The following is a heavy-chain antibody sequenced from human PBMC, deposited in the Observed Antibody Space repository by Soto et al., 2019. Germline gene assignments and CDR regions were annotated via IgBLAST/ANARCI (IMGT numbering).Heavy chain of an antibody. Sequence: SVKVSCKASGGTFSSYAIIWVRQAPGQGLEWMGGIIPIFGTANYAQKFQGRVTITADESTSTAYMELSSLRSEDTAVYYCARDGSIVGATPFYYYYGMDVWVQGTTVTVSS. V-gene: IGHV1-69*13. J-gene: IGHJ6*02. CDR1: GGTFSSYA. D-gene: IGHD1-26*01. CDR3: ARDGSIVGATPFYYYYGMDV. CDR2: IIPIFGTA.